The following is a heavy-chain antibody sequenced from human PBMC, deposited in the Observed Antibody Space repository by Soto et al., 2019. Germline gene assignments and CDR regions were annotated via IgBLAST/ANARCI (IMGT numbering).Heavy chain of an antibody. CDR3: AKVHAPLLRFLEWLLYYFDY. Sequence: PGGSLRLSCAASGFTFSSYAMSWVRQAPGKGLEWVSAISGSGGSTYYADSVKGRFTISRDNSKNTLYLQMNSLRAEDTAVYYCAKVHAPLLRFLEWLLYYFDYWGQGTLVTSPQ. CDR1: GFTFSSYA. D-gene: IGHD3-3*01. J-gene: IGHJ4*02. CDR2: ISGSGGST. V-gene: IGHV3-23*01.